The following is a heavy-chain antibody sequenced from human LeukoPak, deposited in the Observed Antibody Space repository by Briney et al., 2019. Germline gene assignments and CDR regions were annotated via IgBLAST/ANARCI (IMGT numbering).Heavy chain of an antibody. D-gene: IGHD3-16*01. V-gene: IGHV3-30-3*01. CDR1: GFTFSSYA. Sequence: GGSLRLSCAASGFTFSSYAMHWVRQAPGKGLEWVAVISYDGSNKYYADSVKGRFTISRDNSKNTLYLQMNSLRAEDTAVYYCARDLGAVAALIPGDYWGQGTLVTVSS. CDR3: ARDLGAVAALIPGDY. CDR2: ISYDGSNK. J-gene: IGHJ4*02.